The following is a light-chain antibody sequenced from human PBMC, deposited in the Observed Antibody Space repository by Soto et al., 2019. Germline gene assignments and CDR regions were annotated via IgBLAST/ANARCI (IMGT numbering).Light chain of an antibody. CDR1: QSISTN. CDR3: QQYNNWPPLT. J-gene: IGKJ4*01. Sequence: EVLMTQSPATVSVSPGERATLSCSASQSISTNVAWYQQKPGQALRLLIYDASTRATGISARFSGSGSGTEFTLTISSLQSEDFAIYYCQQYNNWPPLTFGGGTKVEI. V-gene: IGKV3-15*01. CDR2: DAS.